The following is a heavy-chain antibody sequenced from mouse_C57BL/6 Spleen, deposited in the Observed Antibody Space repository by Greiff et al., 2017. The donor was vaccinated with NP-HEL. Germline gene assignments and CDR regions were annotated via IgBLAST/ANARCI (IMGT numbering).Heavy chain of an antibody. D-gene: IGHD1-1*01. J-gene: IGHJ4*01. CDR1: GYAFSSSW. V-gene: IGHV1-82*01. CDR3: ARKGKIYYYGSSYYAMDY. Sequence: QVQLQQSGPELVKPGASVKISCKASGYAFSSSWMNWVKQRPGKGLEWIGRIYPGDGDTNYNGKFKGKATLTADKSSSTAYMQLSSLTSEDSAVYFCARKGKIYYYGSSYYAMDYWGQGTSVTVSS. CDR2: IYPGDGDT.